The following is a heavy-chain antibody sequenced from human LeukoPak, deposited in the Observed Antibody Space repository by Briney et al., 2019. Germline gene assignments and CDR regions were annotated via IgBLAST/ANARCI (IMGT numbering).Heavy chain of an antibody. CDR2: ISGSSSTI. Sequence: LPGGSLRLSCAASGFTFSSYSMNWVRQAPGKGLEWGSYISGSSSTIYYADSVKGRFTISRDNGKNTLYLQMNSLRAEDTAVYYCARGSTYYDSSGQVPFDYWGQGTLVTVSS. J-gene: IGHJ4*02. CDR1: GFTFSSYS. V-gene: IGHV3-48*01. D-gene: IGHD3-22*01. CDR3: ARGSTYYDSSGQVPFDY.